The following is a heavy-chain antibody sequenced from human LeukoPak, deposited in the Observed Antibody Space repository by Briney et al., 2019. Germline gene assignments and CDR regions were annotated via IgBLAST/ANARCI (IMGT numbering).Heavy chain of an antibody. CDR3: ARRRAAAGTQHFDY. CDR1: GYTFTSCD. J-gene: IGHJ4*02. D-gene: IGHD6-13*01. Sequence: ASVKVSCKASGYTFTSCDINWVRQATGQGREWMGWMNPNSGNTGYAQKFQGRVTITRNTSISTAYMELSSLRSEDTAVYYCARRRAAAGTQHFDYWRQGTLVTVSS. CDR2: MNPNSGNT. V-gene: IGHV1-8*03.